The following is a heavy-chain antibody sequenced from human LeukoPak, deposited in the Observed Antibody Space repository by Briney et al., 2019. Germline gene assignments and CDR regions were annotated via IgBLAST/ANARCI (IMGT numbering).Heavy chain of an antibody. D-gene: IGHD1-1*01. CDR1: GVTFSSFD. Sequence: GGSLRLSCAASGVTFSSFDMHWVRQRTAQGLEWVSTMGTASDTYYPCSVELRFTLSIDNAKNYLYLQMKSLSAGDTAVYYCARGPPRGKYYYMDVWGKGTTVPVSS. CDR2: MGTASDT. J-gene: IGHJ6*03. CDR3: ARGPPRGKYYYMDV. V-gene: IGHV3-13*01.